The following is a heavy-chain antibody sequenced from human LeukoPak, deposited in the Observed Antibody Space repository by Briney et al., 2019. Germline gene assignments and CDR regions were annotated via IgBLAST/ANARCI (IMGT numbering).Heavy chain of an antibody. V-gene: IGHV1-24*01. CDR3: ATHLARSYYYFDF. J-gene: IGHJ4*02. D-gene: IGHD3-10*01. Sequence: ASVKVSCKISGYTLGVLSIHWVRQAPGEGLEWVGGIDPQSGNTVYAQSLRGRATITEDTFEDTAYMELSSLTSEDTAVYFCATHLARSYYYFDFWGQGTLLTVSS. CDR2: IDPQSGNT. CDR1: GYTLGVLS.